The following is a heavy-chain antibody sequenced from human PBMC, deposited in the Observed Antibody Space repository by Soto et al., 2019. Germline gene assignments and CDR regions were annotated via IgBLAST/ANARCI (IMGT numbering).Heavy chain of an antibody. CDR3: ARSGYYYDAYWFDP. V-gene: IGHV4-34*01. D-gene: IGHD3-22*01. J-gene: IGHJ5*02. CDR2: INHSGST. CDR1: GGSFSGYY. Sequence: LSLTCAVYGGSFSGYYWSWIRQPPGKGLEWIGEINHSGSTNYNPSLKSRVTISVDTSKNQFSLKLSSVTAADTAVYYCARSGYYYDAYWFDPWGQGTLVTAPQ.